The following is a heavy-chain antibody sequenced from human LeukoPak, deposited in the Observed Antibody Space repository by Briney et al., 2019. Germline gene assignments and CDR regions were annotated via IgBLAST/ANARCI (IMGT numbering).Heavy chain of an antibody. J-gene: IGHJ4*02. CDR1: GFTFSSYS. D-gene: IGHD3-16*01. CDR3: ERGSMMKGVPDY. Sequence: GGSLRLSCAASGFTFSSYSMNWVRQAPGKGLEWVSSISSSSSYIYYADSVKGRFTISRDNAKNSLYLQMNSLRAEDTAVYYCERGSMMKGVPDYWGQGTLVTVSS. V-gene: IGHV3-21*01. CDR2: ISSSSSYI.